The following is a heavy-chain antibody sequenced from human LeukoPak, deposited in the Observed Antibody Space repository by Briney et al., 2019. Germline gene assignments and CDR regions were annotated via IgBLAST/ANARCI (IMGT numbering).Heavy chain of an antibody. Sequence: SETLSLTCAVYGGSFSGYYWSLIRQPPGKGLEWIGEINHSGSTNYNPSLKSRVTTSVDTSKNQFSLKLSSVTAADTAVYYCARGQTYYYDSSGYYYGYWGQGTLVTVSS. CDR3: ARGQTYYYDSSGYYYGY. V-gene: IGHV4-34*01. CDR2: INHSGST. CDR1: GGSFSGYY. D-gene: IGHD3-22*01. J-gene: IGHJ4*02.